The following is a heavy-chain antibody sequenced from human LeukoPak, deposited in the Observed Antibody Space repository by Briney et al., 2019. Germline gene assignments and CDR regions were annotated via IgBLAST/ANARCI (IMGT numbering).Heavy chain of an antibody. CDR3: ARVGQNDYGDYVDFDY. D-gene: IGHD4-17*01. J-gene: IGHJ4*02. Sequence: GASVTVSCKASGYTFTSYDINWVRQATGQGLEWMGWMNPNSGNTGYAQKFQGRVTMTRNTSISTAYMELSSLRSEDTAVYYCARVGQNDYGDYVDFDYWGQGTLVTVSS. CDR1: GYTFTSYD. CDR2: MNPNSGNT. V-gene: IGHV1-8*01.